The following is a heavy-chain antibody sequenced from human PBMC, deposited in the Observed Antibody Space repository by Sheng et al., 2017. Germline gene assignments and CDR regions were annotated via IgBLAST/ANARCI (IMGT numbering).Heavy chain of an antibody. D-gene: IGHD4-17*01. V-gene: IGHV1-69*04. Sequence: QVQLVQSGAEVKKPGSSVKVSCKASGGTFSSYAISWVRQAPGQGLEWMGGIIPILGIANYAQKFQGRVTITADKSTSTAYMELSSLRSEDTAVYYCARGIPDYGDYEHWFDPWGQGTLVTVSS. CDR2: IIPILGIA. CDR3: ARGIPDYGDYEHWFDP. CDR1: GGTFSSYA. J-gene: IGHJ5*02.